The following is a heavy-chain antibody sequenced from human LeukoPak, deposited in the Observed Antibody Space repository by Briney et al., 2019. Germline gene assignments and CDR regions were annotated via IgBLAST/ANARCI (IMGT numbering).Heavy chain of an antibody. CDR1: GYSFTGYW. Sequence: KRGESLKISCKGSGYSFTGYWIGWVRPLPGKGLEWMGIIYPGDSDTRYSPSFQGQVTISADKSISTAYLQWSSLKASDTAMYYCARLPTVLYYYDSSDKPAYFDYWGQGTLVTVSS. V-gene: IGHV5-51*01. CDR2: IYPGDSDT. J-gene: IGHJ4*02. CDR3: ARLPTVLYYYDSSDKPAYFDY. D-gene: IGHD3-22*01.